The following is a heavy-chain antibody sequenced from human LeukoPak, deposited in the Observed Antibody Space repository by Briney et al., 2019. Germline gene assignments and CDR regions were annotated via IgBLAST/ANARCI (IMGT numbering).Heavy chain of an antibody. J-gene: IGHJ4*02. CDR2: IYTSGST. D-gene: IGHD2-15*01. V-gene: IGHV4-61*02. CDR1: GGSISSGSYY. CDR3: AREWYLDY. Sequence: SETLSLTCTVSGGSISSGSYYWSWIRQPAGKGLEWIGRIYTSGSTNYNPSLRSRVTISVDTSKNQFSLKLSSVTAADTAVYYCAREWYLDYWGQGTLVTVSS.